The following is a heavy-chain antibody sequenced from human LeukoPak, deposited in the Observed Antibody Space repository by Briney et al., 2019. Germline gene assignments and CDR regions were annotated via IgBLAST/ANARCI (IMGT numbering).Heavy chain of an antibody. CDR1: GYTFTSYD. CDR3: AREGALLWFGESSPPDY. Sequence: ASVKVSCKASGYTFTSYDINWVRQATGQGLEWMGWMNPNSGNTGYAQKFQGRVTITRNTSISTAYMELRSLRSDDTAVYYCAREGALLWFGESSPPDYWGQGTLVTVSS. J-gene: IGHJ4*02. CDR2: MNPNSGNT. V-gene: IGHV1-8*03. D-gene: IGHD3-10*01.